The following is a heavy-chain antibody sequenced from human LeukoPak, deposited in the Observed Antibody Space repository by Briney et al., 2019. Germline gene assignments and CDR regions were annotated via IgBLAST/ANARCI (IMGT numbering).Heavy chain of an antibody. Sequence: PSETLSPTCTVSGGSISSYYWSWIRQPPGKGLEWIGYIYYSGSTNYNPSLKSRVTISVDTSKNQFSLKLSSVTAADTAVYYCASARGDYDSSGYYYYYMDVWGKGTTVTVSS. CDR1: GGSISSYY. D-gene: IGHD3-22*01. V-gene: IGHV4-59*12. CDR3: ASARGDYDSSGYYYYYMDV. J-gene: IGHJ6*03. CDR2: IYYSGST.